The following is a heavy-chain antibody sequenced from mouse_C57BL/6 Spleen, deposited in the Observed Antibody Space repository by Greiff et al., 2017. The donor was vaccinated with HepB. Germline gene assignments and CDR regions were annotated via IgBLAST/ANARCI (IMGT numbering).Heavy chain of an antibody. Sequence: EVQLQQSGPELVKPGASVKIPCKASGYTFTDYNMDWVKQSHGKSLEWIGDINPNNGGTIYNQKFKGKATLTVDKSSSTAYMELRSLPSEDTAVYYGAIYYDYEGWFAYWGQGTLVTVSA. J-gene: IGHJ3*01. CDR1: GYTFTDYN. V-gene: IGHV1-18*01. CDR3: AIYYDYEGWFAY. D-gene: IGHD2-4*01. CDR2: INPNNGGT.